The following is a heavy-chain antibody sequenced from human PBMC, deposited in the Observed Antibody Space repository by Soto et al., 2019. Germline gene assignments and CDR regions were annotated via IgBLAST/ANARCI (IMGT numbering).Heavy chain of an antibody. CDR2: IIPILGIA. Sequence: QVQLVHSGAAVKKPGSSVKVSCKASGGTFSSYTISWVRQAPGQGLEWMGRIIPILGIANYAQKVQGRTTITADKHTSTGDMELSSLRSEETAVDYCARGSLPGGTSWDVWGQGTTVTVS. V-gene: IGHV1-69*02. CDR1: GGTFSSYT. D-gene: IGHD1-1*01. J-gene: IGHJ6*02. CDR3: ARGSLPGGTSWDV.